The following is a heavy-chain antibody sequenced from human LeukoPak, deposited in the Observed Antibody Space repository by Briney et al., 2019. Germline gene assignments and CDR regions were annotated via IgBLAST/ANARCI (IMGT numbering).Heavy chain of an antibody. V-gene: IGHV3-11*06. CDR2: ISTSSSYT. J-gene: IGHJ4*02. Sequence: GGSLRLSCAASGFTFSNFEMNSIRQAPGKGLEWVSYISTSSSYTNYADSVKGPFTISRDNAKNSLYLQMNSLRAEDTAVYYCARDQYCTNGVCYTGLDYWGQGTPVTVSS. CDR3: ARDQYCTNGVCYTGLDY. D-gene: IGHD2-8*01. CDR1: GFTFSNFE.